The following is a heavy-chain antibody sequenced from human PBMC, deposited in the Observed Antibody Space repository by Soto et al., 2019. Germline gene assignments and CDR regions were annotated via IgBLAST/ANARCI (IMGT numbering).Heavy chain of an antibody. CDR3: AGGKGVYDFWSGEVDY. J-gene: IGHJ4*02. V-gene: IGHV3-30-3*01. D-gene: IGHD3-3*01. Sequence: QVQLVESGGGVVQPGRSLRLSCAASGFTFSSYAMHWVRQAPGKGLEWGAVISYDGSNKYYADSVKGRFTISRDNSKNTMYLQLTRLRAEDTAVYYWAGGKGVYDFWSGEVDYWGQGTLVTVSS. CDR2: ISYDGSNK. CDR1: GFTFSSYA.